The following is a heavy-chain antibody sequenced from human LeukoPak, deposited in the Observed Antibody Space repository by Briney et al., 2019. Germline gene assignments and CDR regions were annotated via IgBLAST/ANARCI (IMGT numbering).Heavy chain of an antibody. J-gene: IGHJ4*02. Sequence: GGSLRLSCAASGFTFNVYGIHWVRQAPGKGLEWVGRIKSKTDGGTTDYAAPVKGRFTISRDDSKNTLYLQMNSLKTEDTAVYYCTTALVTYYYGSGSYLHYYFDYWGQGTLVTVST. CDR2: IKSKTDGGTT. CDR1: GFTFNVYG. V-gene: IGHV3-15*01. D-gene: IGHD3-10*01. CDR3: TTALVTYYYGSGSYLHYYFDY.